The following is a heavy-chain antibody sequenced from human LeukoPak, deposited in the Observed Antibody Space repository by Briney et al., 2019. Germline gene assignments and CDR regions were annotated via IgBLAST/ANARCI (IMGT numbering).Heavy chain of an antibody. CDR2: IYHTGST. J-gene: IGHJ4*02. V-gene: IGHV4-4*02. CDR3: ARRIQLWPYYFDY. D-gene: IGHD5-18*01. CDR1: GGSISNSDW. Sequence: SETLSLTCAVSGGSISNSDWWSWVRQPPGKGLEWNGEIYHTGSTNYNPSLKSRVTISVDKSKNQFSLNLSSVTAADTAVYYCARRIQLWPYYFDYWGQGTLVTVSS.